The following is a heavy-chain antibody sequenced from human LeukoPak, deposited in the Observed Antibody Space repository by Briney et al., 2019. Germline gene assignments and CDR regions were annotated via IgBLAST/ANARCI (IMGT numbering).Heavy chain of an antibody. CDR3: AGISSGWYSWGYFDY. J-gene: IGHJ4*02. CDR2: INHSGST. D-gene: IGHD6-19*01. V-gene: IGHV4-34*01. Sequence: PSETLSLTCAVYGGSFSGYYWSWIRQPPGKGLEWIGEINHSGSTNYNPSLKSRVTISVDTSKNQFSLKLSSVTAADTAVYYCAGISSGWYSWGYFDYWGQGTLVTVSS. CDR1: GGSFSGYY.